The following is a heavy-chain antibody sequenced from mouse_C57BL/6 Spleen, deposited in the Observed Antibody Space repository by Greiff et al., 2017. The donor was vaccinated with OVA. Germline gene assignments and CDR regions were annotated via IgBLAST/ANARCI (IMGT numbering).Heavy chain of an antibody. J-gene: IGHJ4*01. Sequence: DVKLVESGGGLVKPGGSLKLSCAASGFTFSDYGMHWVRQAPEKGLEWVAYISSGSSTIYYADTVKGRFTISRDNAKNTLFLQMTSLRSEDTAMYYCARRATVAYAMDYWGQGTSVTVSS. V-gene: IGHV5-17*01. D-gene: IGHD1-1*01. CDR3: ARRATVAYAMDY. CDR2: ISSGSSTI. CDR1: GFTFSDYG.